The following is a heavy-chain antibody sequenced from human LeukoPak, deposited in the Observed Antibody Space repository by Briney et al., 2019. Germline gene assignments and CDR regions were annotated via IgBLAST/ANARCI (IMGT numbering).Heavy chain of an antibody. CDR3: ARDRGYYDSSGYHDY. Sequence: GGSLRLSCAASGFTFSSYWMSWVRQSPGKGLEWVANINQDGSDKYYVDSVKGRFTISRDNAKTSLYLEMNSLRAEDTAVYYCARDRGYYDSSGYHDYWGQGTLVTVSS. V-gene: IGHV3-7*01. CDR2: INQDGSDK. D-gene: IGHD3-22*01. CDR1: GFTFSSYW. J-gene: IGHJ4*02.